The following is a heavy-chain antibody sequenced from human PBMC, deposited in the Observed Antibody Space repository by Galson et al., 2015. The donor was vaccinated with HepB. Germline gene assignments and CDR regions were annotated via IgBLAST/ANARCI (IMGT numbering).Heavy chain of an antibody. D-gene: IGHD3-16*01. CDR2: IYTSGST. CDR1: GGSISSGSYY. J-gene: IGHJ6*03. V-gene: IGHV4-61*02. Sequence: TLSLTCTVSGGSISSGSYYWSWIRQPAGKGLEWIGRIYTSGSTNYNPSLKSRVTMSVDTSKNQFSLKLSSVTAADTAVYYCARARAMGEGHYYYYMDVWGKGTTVTVSS. CDR3: ARARAMGEGHYYYYMDV.